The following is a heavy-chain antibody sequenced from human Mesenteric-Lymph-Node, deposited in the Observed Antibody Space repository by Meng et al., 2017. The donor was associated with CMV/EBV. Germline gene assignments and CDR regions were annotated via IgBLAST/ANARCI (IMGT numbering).Heavy chain of an antibody. J-gene: IGHJ6*02. D-gene: IGHD3-9*01. V-gene: IGHV5-51*01. CDR2: IYPGDSDT. CDR1: GYSFTTYW. CDR3: ARRGSSTGYYYAVDV. Sequence: KVSCKGSGYSFTTYWIGWVRQRPGKGLEWMGIIYPGDSDTRYSPSFQGQVTISADKSISTAYLQWSSLKASDTAIYYCARRGSSTGYYYAVDVWGQGTTVTVSS.